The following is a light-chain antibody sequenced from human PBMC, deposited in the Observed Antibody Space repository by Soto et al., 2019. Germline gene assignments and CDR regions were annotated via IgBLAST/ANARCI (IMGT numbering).Light chain of an antibody. J-gene: IGKJ5*01. CDR1: QDISTY. V-gene: IGKV1-33*01. CDR2: DAS. Sequence: DIPMTQSPSSLSASVGDRVTITCQASQDISTYLNWYQQKPGKAPKLLIYDASNLETGVPSRFSGRGSGTDFTFTISSLQPEDIATYYCQQFDNFPRAITFGHGTRLELK. CDR3: QQFDNFPRAIT.